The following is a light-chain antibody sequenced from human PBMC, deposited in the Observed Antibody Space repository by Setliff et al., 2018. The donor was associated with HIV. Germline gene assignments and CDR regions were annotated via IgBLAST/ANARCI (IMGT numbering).Light chain of an antibody. CDR1: SSNIGSNI. CDR3: ATWDDSLNGKV. CDR2: RNN. J-gene: IGLJ1*01. V-gene: IGLV1-44*01. Sequence: QSALTQPPSASGTPGQRVTISCSGSSSNIGSNIVNWYQHLPGTAPKLLIYRNNQRPSGVPDRFSGSKSGTSASLAISGLQSEDEADYYCATWDDSLNGKVFGSGTKGTVL.